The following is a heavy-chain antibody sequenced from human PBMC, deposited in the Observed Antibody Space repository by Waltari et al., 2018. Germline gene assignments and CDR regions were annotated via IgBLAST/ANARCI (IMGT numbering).Heavy chain of an antibody. CDR1: GYTFTSYY. CDR3: ARGTPTVRRGLGMDV. D-gene: IGHD4-17*01. V-gene: IGHV1-46*01. CDR2: INPRGGST. Sequence: QVQLVQSGAEVKKPGASVKVSCKASGYTFTSYYMHWVRQAPGQGLGWMGIINPRGGSTSYAQKFQGRVTRTRDTSTSTVYMELSSLRSEDTAVYYCARGTPTVRRGLGMDVWGQGTTVTVSS. J-gene: IGHJ6*02.